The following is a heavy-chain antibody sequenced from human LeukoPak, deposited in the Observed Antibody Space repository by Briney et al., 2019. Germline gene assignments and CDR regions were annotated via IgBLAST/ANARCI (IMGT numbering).Heavy chain of an antibody. CDR2: INHSGST. V-gene: IGHV4-34*01. CDR3: ARVLSPPAAGIEFDY. Sequence: PSETLSLTCAVYGGSFSGYYWNWIRQPPGKGLEWIGEINHSGSTNYNPSLKSRVTISVDTSKNQFSLKLSSVTAADTAVYYCARVLSPPAAGIEFDYWGQGTLVTVSS. CDR1: GGSFSGYY. D-gene: IGHD6-13*01. J-gene: IGHJ4*02.